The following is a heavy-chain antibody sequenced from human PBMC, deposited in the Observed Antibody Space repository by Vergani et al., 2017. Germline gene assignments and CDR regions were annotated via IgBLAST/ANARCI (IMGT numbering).Heavy chain of an antibody. CDR2: ISSSSSTI. CDR3: ARDLRGYYYGMDV. CDR1: GFTFSSYS. J-gene: IGHJ6*02. Sequence: EVQLVESGGGLVQPGGSLRLSCAASGFTFSSYSMNWVRQAPGKGLEWVSYISSSSSTIYYADSVKGRFTISRDNAKNSLYLQMNSLRAEDTAVYYCARDLRGYYYGMDVWGQGTTVTVSS. V-gene: IGHV3-48*01. D-gene: IGHD5/OR15-5a*01.